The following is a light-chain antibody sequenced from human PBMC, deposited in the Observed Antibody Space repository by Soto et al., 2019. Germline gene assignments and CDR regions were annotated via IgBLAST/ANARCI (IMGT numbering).Light chain of an antibody. J-gene: IGLJ2*01. Sequence: QSGLTQPASVSGSPGQSITISCTGIRSDIGGYNFVSWYQQHPGKAPKLMIHEVTNRPSGISNRFSGSKSGNTASLTISGLHAEDSDYYYCSSYSSTNTLVFGGGTQLTVL. CDR1: RSDIGGYNF. CDR2: EVT. V-gene: IGLV2-14*01. CDR3: SSYSSTNTLV.